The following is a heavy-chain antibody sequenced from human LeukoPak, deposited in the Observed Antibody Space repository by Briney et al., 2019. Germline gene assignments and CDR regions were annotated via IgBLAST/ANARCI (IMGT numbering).Heavy chain of an antibody. CDR3: AAVKSSRGGFDY. V-gene: IGHV1-69*05. CDR1: GGTFSSYA. CDR2: IIPIFGTA. D-gene: IGHD3-16*01. Sequence: SVKVSCKASGGTFSSYAISWVRQAPGQGLEWMGGIIPIFGTANYAQKFQGRVTMTRDTSTSTVYMELSSLRSEDTAVYYCAAVKSSRGGFDYWGQGTLVTVSS. J-gene: IGHJ4*02.